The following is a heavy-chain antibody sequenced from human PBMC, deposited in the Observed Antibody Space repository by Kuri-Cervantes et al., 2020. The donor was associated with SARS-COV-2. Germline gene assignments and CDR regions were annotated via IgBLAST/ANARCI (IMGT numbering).Heavy chain of an antibody. CDR2: ISWNSGSI. CDR1: GFTFDDYA. J-gene: IGHJ6*02. CDR3: ARDSSSYYYYYYGMDV. D-gene: IGHD6-13*01. Sequence: SLKISCAASGFTFDDYAMHWVRQAPGKGLEWVSGISWNSGSIGYADSVKGRFTISRDNAKNSLYLQMNSLRAEDTAVYYCARDSSSYYYYYYGMDVWGQGTTVTVSS. V-gene: IGHV3-9*01.